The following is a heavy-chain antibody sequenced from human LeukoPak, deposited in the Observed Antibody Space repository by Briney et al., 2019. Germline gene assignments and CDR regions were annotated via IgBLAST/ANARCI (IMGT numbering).Heavy chain of an antibody. D-gene: IGHD5-24*01. CDR3: AKEPPVEMATIRYYYYYMDV. J-gene: IGHJ6*03. Sequence: GGSLRLSCAASGFTFSSYGMHWVRQAPGKGLEWVAFIRYDGSNKYYADSVKGRFTISRDNSKNTLYLQMNSLRAEDTAVFYCAKEPPVEMATIRYYYYYMDVWGKGTTVTISS. V-gene: IGHV3-30*02. CDR1: GFTFSSYG. CDR2: IRYDGSNK.